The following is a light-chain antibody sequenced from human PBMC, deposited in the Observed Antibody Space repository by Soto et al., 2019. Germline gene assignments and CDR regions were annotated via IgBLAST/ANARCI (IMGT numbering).Light chain of an antibody. CDR2: EVS. CDR1: SSDVGGYNY. V-gene: IGLV2-14*01. J-gene: IGLJ1*01. Sequence: QSVLTQPASVSVSPGQSITISCTGTSSDVGGYNYISWYQQHPGKAPKLMIYEVSNRASGVSNRFSGSKSGNTASLSISGLQAEDEADYYCSSYTSSSTPYVFGTGTKVTVL. CDR3: SSYTSSSTPYV.